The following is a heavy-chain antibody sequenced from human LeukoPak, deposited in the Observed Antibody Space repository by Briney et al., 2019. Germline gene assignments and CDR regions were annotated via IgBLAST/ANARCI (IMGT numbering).Heavy chain of an antibody. CDR3: ARDQEGFDY. V-gene: IGHV1-46*01. Sequence: ASVKVSCKASGYTFTNNYLHWVRQAPGQGLEWMGMIYSRDGSTSYAQNFRGRVTVTRDTSTTTVHMELRGLRSEDTAVYYCARDQEGFDYWGQGTVVTVSS. CDR1: GYTFTNNY. J-gene: IGHJ4*02. CDR2: IYSRDGST.